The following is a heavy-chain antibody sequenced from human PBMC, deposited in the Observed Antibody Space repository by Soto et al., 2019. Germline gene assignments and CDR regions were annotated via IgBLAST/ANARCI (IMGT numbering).Heavy chain of an antibody. CDR3: AREKTPMSTHYFYYGMDV. V-gene: IGHV4-59*12. CDR1: GGSISSYY. D-gene: IGHD2-15*01. Sequence: PAETLSLTCTVSGGSISSYYWSWIRQPPGKGLEWIGYIYYSGSTNYNPSLKSRVTISVDTSKNQFSLKLSSVTAADTAVYYCAREKTPMSTHYFYYGMDVWGQGTTVTVSS. J-gene: IGHJ6*02. CDR2: IYYSGST.